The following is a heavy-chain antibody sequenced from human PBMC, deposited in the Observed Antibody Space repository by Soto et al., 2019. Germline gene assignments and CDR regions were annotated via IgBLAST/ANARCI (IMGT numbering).Heavy chain of an antibody. J-gene: IGHJ4*02. CDR2: IIPIFGTA. V-gene: IGHV1-69*13. Sequence: SVKVSCKASGGTFSSYAISWVRQARGQGLEWMGGIIPIFGTANYAQKFQGRVTITADESTSTAYMELSSLRSEDTAVYYCAREGSGTTFFGYWGQGTLVPVSS. CDR1: GGTFSSYA. D-gene: IGHD1-1*01. CDR3: AREGSGTTFFGY.